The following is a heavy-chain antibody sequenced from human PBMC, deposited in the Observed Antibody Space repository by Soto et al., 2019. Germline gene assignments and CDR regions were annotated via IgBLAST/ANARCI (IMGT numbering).Heavy chain of an antibody. V-gene: IGHV1-46*01. D-gene: IGHD3-3*01. CDR1: GYTFTSYY. Sequence: GASVKVSCKASGYTFTSYYMHWVRQAPGQGLEWMGIINPSGGSTSYAQKFQGRVTMTRDTSTSTVYMELSSLRSEDTAVYYCARPYYDFWSGYSTYGMDVWGQGTTVTVSS. CDR3: ARPYYDFWSGYSTYGMDV. CDR2: INPSGGST. J-gene: IGHJ6*02.